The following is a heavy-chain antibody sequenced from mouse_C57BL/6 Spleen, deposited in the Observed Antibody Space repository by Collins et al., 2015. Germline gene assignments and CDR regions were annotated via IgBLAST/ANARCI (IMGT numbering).Heavy chain of an antibody. D-gene: IGHD6-5*01. J-gene: IGHJ4*01. CDR1: GYTFTSYW. CDR2: IDPSDSYT. V-gene: IGHV1-69*01. Sequence: QVQLQQPGAELVMPGASVKLSCKASGYTFTSYWMHWVKQRPGQGLEWIGEIDPSDSYTNYNQKFKGKSTLTVDKSSSTAYMQLSSLTSEDSAVYYCARSYPSYARDYWGQGTSVTVSS. CDR3: ARSYPSYARDY.